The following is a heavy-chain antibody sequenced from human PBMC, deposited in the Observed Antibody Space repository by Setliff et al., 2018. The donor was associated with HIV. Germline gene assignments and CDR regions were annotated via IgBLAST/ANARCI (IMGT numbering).Heavy chain of an antibody. J-gene: IGHJ4*01. CDR2: STPLLDTT. CDR3: ARVPSPFVQEGYFDD. D-gene: IGHD3-3*01. Sequence: GASVKVSCKASGGTFSSYGITWVRQAPGQGLEWMGGSTPLLDTTNYAQKFQGRVTITTDESTRTAYMELRSLRSEDTAVYYCARVPSPFVQEGYFDDWGQGTLVTVSS. V-gene: IGHV1-69*05. CDR1: GGTFSSYG.